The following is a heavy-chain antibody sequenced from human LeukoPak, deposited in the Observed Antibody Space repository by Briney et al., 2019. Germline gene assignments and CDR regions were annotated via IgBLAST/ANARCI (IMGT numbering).Heavy chain of an antibody. V-gene: IGHV3-23*01. CDR2: ISGSGGRT. CDR3: AKVATWTYFDS. Sequence: GGSLRVSCAASGFTFSSSDMSWVRQAPGKGLEWVSVISGSGGRTYYADSVKGRFTISRDNSKNTLYLQMNSLRAEDTAVYYCAKVATWTYFDSWGQGTLVTVSS. CDR1: GFTFSSSD. J-gene: IGHJ4*02. D-gene: IGHD3/OR15-3a*01.